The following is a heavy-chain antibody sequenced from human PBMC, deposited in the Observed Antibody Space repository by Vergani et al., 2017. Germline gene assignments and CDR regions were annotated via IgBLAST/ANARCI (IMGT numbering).Heavy chain of an antibody. V-gene: IGHV3-23*01. CDR1: GFTFSACP. D-gene: IGHD3-9*01. J-gene: IGHJ5*01. CDR2: ISARYPST. CDR3: ARARCIETCYMSNWLDS. Sequence: EVQLLESGGGLVQPGGSLRLSCAASGFTFSACPMTWVRQAPGKGLEWVSAISARYPSTYYADSVKGRFTISRDNSKNMLYLQMNSLRVEDTGVYYCARARCIETCYMSNWLDSWGQGTLVTVSS.